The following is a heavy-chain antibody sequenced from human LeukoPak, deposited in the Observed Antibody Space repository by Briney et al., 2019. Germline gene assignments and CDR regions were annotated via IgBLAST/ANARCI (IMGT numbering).Heavy chain of an antibody. CDR3: ARDAKGLLLRYGSGSYDY. CDR1: GYTFTSYG. J-gene: IGHJ4*02. V-gene: IGHV1-18*01. Sequence: ASVKVSCKASGYTFTSYGISWVRQAPGQGLEWMGWIGAYNGNTSYAQKLQGRVTTTTDTSTSTAYMELRSLRSDDTAVYYCARDAKGLLLRYGSGSYDYWGQGTLVTVSS. D-gene: IGHD3-10*01. CDR2: IGAYNGNT.